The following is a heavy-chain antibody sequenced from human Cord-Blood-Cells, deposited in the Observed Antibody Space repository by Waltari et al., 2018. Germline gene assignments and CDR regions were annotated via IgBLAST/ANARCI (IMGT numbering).Heavy chain of an antibody. J-gene: IGHJ4*02. CDR3: ATHRE. CDR1: GFTFSSYS. Sequence: EVQLVESGGGLVKPGGSLRLSCAASGFTFSSYSMNWVRQAPGKGLEWVSSISSSSSYIYYADSVKGRFTIARDNDRNSLYVQMNSLRAEETAVYYCATHREWGQGTLVTVSS. V-gene: IGHV3-21*01. CDR2: ISSSSSYI.